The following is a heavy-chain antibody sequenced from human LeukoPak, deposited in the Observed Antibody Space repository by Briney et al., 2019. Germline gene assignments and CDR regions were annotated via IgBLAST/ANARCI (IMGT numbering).Heavy chain of an antibody. Sequence: ASVKVSCKASGYTFTAYYIHWVRQAPGQGLEWMGWINPNSGGTNYAQKFQGRVTMTRDTSISTAYMELSSLRSDDTAVYYCARWSSSSEQYFDLWGRGTLVTVSS. CDR1: GYTFTAYY. D-gene: IGHD6-6*01. CDR3: ARWSSSSEQYFDL. J-gene: IGHJ2*01. V-gene: IGHV1-2*02. CDR2: INPNSGGT.